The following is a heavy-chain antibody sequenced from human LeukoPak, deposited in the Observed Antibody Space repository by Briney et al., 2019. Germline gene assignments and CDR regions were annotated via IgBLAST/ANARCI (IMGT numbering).Heavy chain of an antibody. CDR1: GFTVSSNS. J-gene: IGHJ4*02. V-gene: IGHV3-53*01. Sequence: PGGSLRLSCAASGFTVSSNSLSWVRQAPGKGLEWVSVIYSGGSTYYADSVKGRFTISRDNSKNTLYLQMNSLRAEDTAVYYCARAASGYSGYDSPDYWGQGTLVTVSS. D-gene: IGHD5-12*01. CDR2: IYSGGST. CDR3: ARAASGYSGYDSPDY.